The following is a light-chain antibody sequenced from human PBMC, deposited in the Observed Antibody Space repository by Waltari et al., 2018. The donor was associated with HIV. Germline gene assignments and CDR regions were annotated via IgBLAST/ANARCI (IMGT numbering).Light chain of an antibody. CDR2: GNN. J-gene: IGLJ1*01. Sequence: QSVLTQPPSASGTPGQRVTISCSGSTSNIGGNTVNWFQQPPGTAPKLLIFGNNQRPSGVPDRFSGSKSGTSASLAISGLQSEDEADYYCAAWDDSLNGYVFGTGTKVTVL. V-gene: IGLV1-44*01. CDR1: TSNIGGNT. CDR3: AAWDDSLNGYV.